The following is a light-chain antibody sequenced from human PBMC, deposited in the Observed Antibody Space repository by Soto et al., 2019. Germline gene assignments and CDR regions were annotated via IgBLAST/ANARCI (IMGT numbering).Light chain of an antibody. V-gene: IGLV8-61*01. J-gene: IGLJ2*01. CDR2: ATN. CDR3: VLYMVSDIVV. CDR1: SGSVSTSYY. Sequence: QTVVTQEPSFSVSPGETVTLTCGFTSGSVSTSYYPGWYQQTPGQAPRTLIYATNKRSSGVPDRFSGSILGNKAALTITGAQADDESDYYCVLYMVSDIVVFGGGTKLTVL.